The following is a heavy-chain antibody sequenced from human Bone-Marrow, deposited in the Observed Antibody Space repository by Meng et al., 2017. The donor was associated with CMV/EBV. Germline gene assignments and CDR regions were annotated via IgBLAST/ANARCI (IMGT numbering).Heavy chain of an antibody. D-gene: IGHD3-3*01. CDR2: ISSSGSTI. CDR3: AKGGINYDSFPRAGLMDV. Sequence: GGSLRLSCAASGFTFSSYEMNWVRQAPGKGLEWVSYISSSGSTIYYADSVKGRFTISRDNAKNSLYLQMNSLRAEDTAIYYCAKGGINYDSFPRAGLMDVWGQGATVTGSS. CDR1: GFTFSSYE. V-gene: IGHV3-48*03. J-gene: IGHJ6*01.